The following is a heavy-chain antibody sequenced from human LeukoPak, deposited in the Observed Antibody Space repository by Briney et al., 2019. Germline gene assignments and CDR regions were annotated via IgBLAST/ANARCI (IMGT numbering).Heavy chain of an antibody. CDR1: GYTFTGYY. Sequence: ASVKVSCKASGYTFTGYYMHWVRQAPGQGHEWMGRINPNSGGTNYAQKFQGRVTMTRDTSISTAYMELSRLRSDDTAVYYCARVAFPYSGSYFNWYFDLWGRGTLVTVSS. D-gene: IGHD1-26*01. CDR3: ARVAFPYSGSYFNWYFDL. J-gene: IGHJ2*01. CDR2: INPNSGGT. V-gene: IGHV1-2*06.